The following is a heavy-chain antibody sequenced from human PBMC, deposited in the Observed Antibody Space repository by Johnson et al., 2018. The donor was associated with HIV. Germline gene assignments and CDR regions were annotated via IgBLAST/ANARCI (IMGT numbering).Heavy chain of an antibody. CDR1: GFTVSSNY. V-gene: IGHV3-66*02. Sequence: VQLVESGGGLVQPGGSLRLSCAASGFTVSSNYMSWVRQAPGKGLEWVSVIYSRDTTYYADSVKGRFSISRDSSKNTLYLQMNSLRAEATAVYYCAKDWYNWNDGGGYDAFDIWGQGTMVTVSS. D-gene: IGHD1-1*01. J-gene: IGHJ3*02. CDR3: AKDWYNWNDGGGYDAFDI. CDR2: IYSRDTT.